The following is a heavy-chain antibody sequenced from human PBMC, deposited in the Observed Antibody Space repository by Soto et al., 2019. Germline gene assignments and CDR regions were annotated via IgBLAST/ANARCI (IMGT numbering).Heavy chain of an antibody. CDR2: IIPIFGTV. J-gene: IGHJ2*01. D-gene: IGHD5-12*01. CDR3: ARGNHRWLQLWYFDL. Sequence: QVQLVQSGAEVKKPGSSVKVSCKASGGTFSNYPISWVRQAPGQGLEWMGGIIPIFGTVNYAQKFQGRVTITADESTGTAYMGLSSLRYEDTAVYYCARGNHRWLQLWYFDLWGRGTLVTVSS. V-gene: IGHV1-69*12. CDR1: GGTFSNYP.